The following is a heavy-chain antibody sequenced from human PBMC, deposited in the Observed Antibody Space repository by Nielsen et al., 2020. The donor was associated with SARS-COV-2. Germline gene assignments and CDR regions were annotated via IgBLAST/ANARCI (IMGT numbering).Heavy chain of an antibody. Sequence: SNTLSPTFALYAGSSSGYYWSWTPQLPGKGLEWIGAINHSGSTNYNPSLKSRVTISVDTSKNQFSLKLSSVTAADTAVYYCARGRYSSGWYSGEYYFDYWGQGTLVTVSS. D-gene: IGHD6-19*01. CDR2: INHSGST. V-gene: IGHV4-34*01. J-gene: IGHJ4*02. CDR3: ARGRYSSGWYSGEYYFDY. CDR1: AGSSSGYY.